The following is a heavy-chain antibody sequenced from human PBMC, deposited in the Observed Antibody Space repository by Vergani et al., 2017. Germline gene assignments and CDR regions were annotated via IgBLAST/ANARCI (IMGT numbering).Heavy chain of an antibody. CDR3: ARGPTVKAPGYYMDV. Sequence: EVQLVESGGGLVKPGGSLRLSCAASGFTFSSYSMNWVRQAPGKGLEWVSSISSSSSYIYYADSVKGRFTISRDNAKNSLYLQMNSLRAEDTAVYYCARGPTVKAPGYYMDVWGKGTTVTVSS. J-gene: IGHJ6*03. D-gene: IGHD4-11*01. CDR1: GFTFSSYS. V-gene: IGHV3-21*01. CDR2: ISSSSSYI.